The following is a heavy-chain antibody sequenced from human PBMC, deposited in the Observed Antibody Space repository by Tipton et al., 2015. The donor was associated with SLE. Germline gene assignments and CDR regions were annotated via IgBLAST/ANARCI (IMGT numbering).Heavy chain of an antibody. V-gene: IGHV4-34*01. CDR2: INHSGST. CDR3: ARGSRAIFGVVIVHDAFDI. CDR1: GGSFSGYY. D-gene: IGHD3-3*01. J-gene: IGHJ3*02. Sequence: TLSLTCAVYGGSFSGYYWSWIRQPPGKGLEWIGEINHSGSTNYNPSLKSRVTISVGTSKNQFSLKLSSVTAADTAVYYCARGSRAIFGVVIVHDAFDIWGQGTMVTVSS.